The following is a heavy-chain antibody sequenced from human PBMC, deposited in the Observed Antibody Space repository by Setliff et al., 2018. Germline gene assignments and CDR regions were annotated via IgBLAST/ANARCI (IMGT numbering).Heavy chain of an antibody. Sequence: SETLSLTCTVSGGSISSYYWSWIRQPPGKGLEWIGYIYYSGSTNYNPSLKSRVTISVETSKNQLSLRLTPVTAADAAVYYCVRTTRSTGFYGQGVAYYMDVWDKGTTVTVSS. V-gene: IGHV4-59*12. CDR1: GGSISSYY. CDR2: IYYSGST. J-gene: IGHJ6*03. CDR3: VRTTRSTGFYGQGVAYYMDV. D-gene: IGHD2-8*02.